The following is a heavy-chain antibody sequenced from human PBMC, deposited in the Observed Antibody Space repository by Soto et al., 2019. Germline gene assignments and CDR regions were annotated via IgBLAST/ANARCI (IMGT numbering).Heavy chain of an antibody. CDR2: IYHSGTT. CDR3: ASRLVRGVIDYFDY. Sequence: QVQLQESGPGLVKPSETLSLTCAVSGYSISSGYYWGWIRQSPGKGLEWIGSIYHSGTTYYNPPLKSRVTISVDTSKNQFSLKLSSVTAADTAVYYCASRLVRGVIDYFDYWGQGTLVTVSS. CDR1: GYSISSGYY. J-gene: IGHJ4*02. D-gene: IGHD3-10*01. V-gene: IGHV4-38-2*01.